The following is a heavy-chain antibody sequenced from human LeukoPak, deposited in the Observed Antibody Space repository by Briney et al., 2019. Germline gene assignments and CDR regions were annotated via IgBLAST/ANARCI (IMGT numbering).Heavy chain of an antibody. Sequence: GGSLRLSCAASGFTFSNAWMSWVRQAPGKGLEWVGRIKSKTDGGTTDYAAPVKGRFTISRDDSKNTLYLQMNSLETEDTAVYYCTRRHSMVRGVINPDYWGQGTLVTVSS. J-gene: IGHJ4*02. D-gene: IGHD3-10*01. V-gene: IGHV3-15*01. CDR3: TRRHSMVRGVINPDY. CDR2: IKSKTDGGTT. CDR1: GFTFSNAW.